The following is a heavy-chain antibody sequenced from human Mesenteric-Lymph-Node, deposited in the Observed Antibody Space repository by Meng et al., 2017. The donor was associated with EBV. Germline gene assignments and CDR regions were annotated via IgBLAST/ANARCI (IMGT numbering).Heavy chain of an antibody. CDR2: IIPIFGTA. D-gene: IGHD5-24*01. Sequence: QFLLRHVGAWVKKPGSSVKVSCKASGGTFSSYAISWVRQAPGQGLEWMGGIIPIFGTANYAQKFQGRVTITADESTSTAYMELSSLGSEDTAVYYCARDEGGWLTAPDYWGQGTLVTVSS. J-gene: IGHJ4*02. CDR1: GGTFSSYA. CDR3: ARDEGGWLTAPDY. V-gene: IGHV1-69*12.